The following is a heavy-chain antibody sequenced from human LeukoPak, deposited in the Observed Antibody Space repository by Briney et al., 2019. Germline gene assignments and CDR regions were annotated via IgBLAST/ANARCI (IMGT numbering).Heavy chain of an antibody. J-gene: IGHJ5*02. D-gene: IGHD6-19*01. V-gene: IGHV4-39*01. CDR3: ARLKGWYSSNWGELWFDP. CDR1: GDSISSSDYY. CDR2: IYYSGTT. Sequence: SETLSLTCTVSGDSISSSDYYWGWIRQPPGKGLEWIGSIYYSGTTYYNAPLKSRVSVSVDTSKSHFSLKLNSVTTADTAVYYCARLKGWYSSNWGELWFDPWGQGTLVTVSS.